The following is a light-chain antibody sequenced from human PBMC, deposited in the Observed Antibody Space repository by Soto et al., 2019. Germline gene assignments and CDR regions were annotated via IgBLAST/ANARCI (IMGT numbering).Light chain of an antibody. CDR2: EVI. V-gene: IGLV2-23*02. Sequence: QSALTQPASVSGSPGQSITVSCTGTSSDFGSYEFVSWYQQHPGKAPKLIIYEVIKRPAGVSSRFSGSKSGNTASLTISGVQAEDEADYYCCSHTGSRPFYVFGTGTKLTVL. CDR3: CSHTGSRPFYV. J-gene: IGLJ1*01. CDR1: SSDFGSYEF.